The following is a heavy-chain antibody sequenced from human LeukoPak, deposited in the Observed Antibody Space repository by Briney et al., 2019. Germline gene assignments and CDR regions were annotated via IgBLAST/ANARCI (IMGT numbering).Heavy chain of an antibody. J-gene: IGHJ4*02. Sequence: ASVKVSCKASGYSFTNNYVNWVRQAPGQGLEWMGVINPSGGSTSYAQRFQGRVTTTRDTSTSTVYMDLSNLKSEDAAVYYCARDLYMTAEITGYFDCWGQGTLVTVSS. CDR3: ARDLYMTAEITGYFDC. CDR1: GYSFTNNY. V-gene: IGHV1-46*01. D-gene: IGHD4-17*01. CDR2: INPSGGST.